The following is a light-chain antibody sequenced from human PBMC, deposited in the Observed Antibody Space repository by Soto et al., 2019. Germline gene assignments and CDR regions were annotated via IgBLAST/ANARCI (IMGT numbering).Light chain of an antibody. V-gene: IGKV3-15*01. J-gene: IGKJ5*01. CDR1: QSVSRN. CDR2: DAS. CDR3: QQYNNWPSIT. Sequence: EIVMTQSPATLSVSPRERAALSCRASQSVSRNLAWYQQKPGQAPRLLIYDASTRATGIPARFSGSGSGTEFTLTISSLQSEDFAVYYCQQYNNWPSITFGQGTRLEIK.